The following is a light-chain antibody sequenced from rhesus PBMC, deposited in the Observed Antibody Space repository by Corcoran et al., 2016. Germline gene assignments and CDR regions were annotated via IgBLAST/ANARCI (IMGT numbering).Light chain of an antibody. CDR2: YAS. CDR1: QGISIN. CDR3: QHGYGTPYS. V-gene: IGKV1-25*01. J-gene: IGKJ2*01. Sequence: DIQMTQSPSSLSASVGDTVTIPCRASQGISINLAWYQPKPGKVPKLLIYYASTLQSGVPSRFSGSGSGTDFTLTISSLQPEDFATYYCQHGYGTPYSFGQGTKVEIK.